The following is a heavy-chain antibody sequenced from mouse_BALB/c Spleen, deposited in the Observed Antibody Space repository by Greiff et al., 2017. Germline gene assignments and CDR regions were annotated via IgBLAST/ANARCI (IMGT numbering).Heavy chain of an antibody. CDR2: ISSGSSTI. J-gene: IGHJ2*01. Sequence: VQLKESGGGLVQPGGSRKLSCAASGFTFSSFGMHWVRQAPEKGLEWVAYISSGSSTIYYADTVKGRFTISRDNPKNTLFLQMTSLRSEDTAMYYCARGYGAGNHFDYWGQGTTLTVSS. V-gene: IGHV5-17*02. CDR3: ARGYGAGNHFDY. D-gene: IGHD2-1*01. CDR1: GFTFSSFG.